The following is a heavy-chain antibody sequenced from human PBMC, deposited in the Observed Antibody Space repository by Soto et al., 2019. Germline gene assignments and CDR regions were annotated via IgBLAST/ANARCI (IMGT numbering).Heavy chain of an antibody. V-gene: IGHV4-59*01. D-gene: IGHD2-2*01. CDR2: IYYSGST. CDR1: GGSISSYY. Sequence: SETLSLTCTVSGGSISSYYWSWIRQPPGKGLEWIGYIYYSGSTNYNPSLKSRVTISVDTSKNQFSLKLSSVTAADTAVYYCAREPLGYCSSTSCFGWAFDIWGQGTMVTVSS. J-gene: IGHJ3*02. CDR3: AREPLGYCSSTSCFGWAFDI.